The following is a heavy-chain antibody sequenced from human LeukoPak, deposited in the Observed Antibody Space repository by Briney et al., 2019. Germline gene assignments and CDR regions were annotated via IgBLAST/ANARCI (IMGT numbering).Heavy chain of an antibody. Sequence: GGSLEISFQGSGYNFANFWIAWVRPMPGKGPEYMGIINPADSDTRYNPSFQGQVTISADKSISTAYLQWSSLKASDSAIYYCARPGYYGAGIFDYWGQGTQVTVSS. CDR3: ARPGYYGAGIFDY. J-gene: IGHJ4*02. D-gene: IGHD3-10*01. CDR1: GYNFANFW. CDR2: INPADSDT. V-gene: IGHV5-51*01.